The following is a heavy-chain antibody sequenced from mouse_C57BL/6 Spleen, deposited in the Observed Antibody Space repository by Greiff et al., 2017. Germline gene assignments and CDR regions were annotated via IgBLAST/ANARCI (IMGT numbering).Heavy chain of an antibody. CDR3: ARRDYGCACFAY. D-gene: IGHD2-2*01. CDR1: GYTFTSYW. Sequence: VQLQQPGAELVKPGASVKMSCKASGYTFTSYWITWVKQRPGQGLEWIGDIYPGSGSTNYNEKFKSKATLTVDTSSSTAYMQLSSLTSEDSAVYYCARRDYGCACFAYWGQGTLVTVSA. J-gene: IGHJ3*01. CDR2: IYPGSGST. V-gene: IGHV1-55*01.